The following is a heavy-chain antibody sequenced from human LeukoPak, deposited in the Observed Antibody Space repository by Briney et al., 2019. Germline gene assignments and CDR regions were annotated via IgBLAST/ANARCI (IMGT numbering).Heavy chain of an antibody. V-gene: IGHV3-23*01. D-gene: IGHD1-20*01. CDR3: AKEPPGITGTTPLDY. Sequence: GGSLRLSCAASGFTFSDYAMSWVRQAPGKGLEWVSAISGSGGSTYYADSVKGRFTISRDNSKNTLYLQMNSLRAEDTAVYYCAKEPPGITGTTPLDYWGQGTLVTVPS. CDR1: GFTFSDYA. J-gene: IGHJ4*02. CDR2: ISGSGGST.